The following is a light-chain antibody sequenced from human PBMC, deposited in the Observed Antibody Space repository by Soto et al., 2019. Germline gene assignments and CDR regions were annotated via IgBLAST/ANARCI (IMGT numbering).Light chain of an antibody. J-gene: IGLJ3*02. CDR3: QVWDRTSDRVL. V-gene: IGLV3-21*02. CDR2: DDT. CDR1: NIESYS. Sequence: SYELTQPPSVSVAPGQTARITCWGNNIESYSVHWYQQKPGQAPVLVVHDDTDRPSGIPQRFSGSNSGNTATLTISRVEAGDEADFYCQVWDRTSDRVLFGGGTKVTVL.